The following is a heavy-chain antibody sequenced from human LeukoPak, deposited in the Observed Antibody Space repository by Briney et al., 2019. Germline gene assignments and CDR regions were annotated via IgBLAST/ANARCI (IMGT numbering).Heavy chain of an antibody. Sequence: PGRSLRLSCAASGFTFSSYAMHWVRQAPGKGLEWVAVISYDGSNKYYADSVKGRFTISRDNSKNTLYLQMNSLRAEDTAVCYCARDQLELSFYYYYMDVWGKGTTVTVSS. CDR2: ISYDGSNK. CDR3: ARDQLELSFYYYYMDV. D-gene: IGHD1-7*01. J-gene: IGHJ6*03. V-gene: IGHV3-30*04. CDR1: GFTFSSYA.